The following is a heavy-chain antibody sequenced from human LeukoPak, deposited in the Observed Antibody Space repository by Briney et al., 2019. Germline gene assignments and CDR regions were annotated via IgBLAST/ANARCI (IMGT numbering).Heavy chain of an antibody. CDR3: ASLDYGDYSRDY. Sequence: SQTLSLTCTVSGGSISSGSYYWSWIRQPAGKGLEWIGRIYTSGSTNYNPSLKSRVTISVDTSKNQFSLKLSSVTAADTAVYYCASLDYGDYSRDYWGQGILVTVSS. CDR2: IYTSGST. D-gene: IGHD4-17*01. V-gene: IGHV4-61*02. J-gene: IGHJ4*02. CDR1: GGSISSGSYY.